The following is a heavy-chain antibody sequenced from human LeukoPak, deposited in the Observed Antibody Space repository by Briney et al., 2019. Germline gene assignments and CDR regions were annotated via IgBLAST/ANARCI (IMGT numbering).Heavy chain of an antibody. Sequence: GASVKVSCKASGYTFTSYGINWVRQAPGQGLEWMGWISVYNGNTNYAQKLQGRVTMTTDTSTSTAYMELRSLRSDDTAVYYCARDYGNYGSGSYADYWGQGTLVTVSS. CDR2: ISVYNGNT. CDR3: ARDYGNYGSGSYADY. J-gene: IGHJ4*02. CDR1: GYTFTSYG. V-gene: IGHV1-18*01. D-gene: IGHD3-10*01.